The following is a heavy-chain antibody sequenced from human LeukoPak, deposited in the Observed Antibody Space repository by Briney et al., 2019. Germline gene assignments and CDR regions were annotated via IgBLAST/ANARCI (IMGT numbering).Heavy chain of an antibody. J-gene: IGHJ2*01. CDR3: AKDVYYYGSGSYGL. CDR1: GFTFDDYA. D-gene: IGHD3-10*01. V-gene: IGHV3-43*02. Sequence: PGGSLRLSCAASGFTFDDYAMHWVRQAPGKGLEWVSQISGDGGSTYYADSVKGRFTISRDNSKNSLYLQMNSLRTEDTALYYRAKDVYYYGSGSYGLWGRGTLVTVSS. CDR2: ISGDGGST.